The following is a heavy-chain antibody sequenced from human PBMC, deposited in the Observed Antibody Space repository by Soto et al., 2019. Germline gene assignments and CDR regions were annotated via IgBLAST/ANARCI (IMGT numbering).Heavy chain of an antibody. CDR1: GFTFSSYG. J-gene: IGHJ4*02. CDR3: ARATVDEGTMDY. V-gene: IGHV3-33*01. D-gene: IGHD2-15*01. CDR2: IWYDGSNK. Sequence: QVQLVESGGGVVQPGRSLRLSCAASGFTFSSYGMHWVRQAPGKGLEWVAVIWYDGSNKYYADSVKGRFTISRDNSKNTLYLQMNSLRAADTAVYYCARATVDEGTMDYWGQGTLVTVSS.